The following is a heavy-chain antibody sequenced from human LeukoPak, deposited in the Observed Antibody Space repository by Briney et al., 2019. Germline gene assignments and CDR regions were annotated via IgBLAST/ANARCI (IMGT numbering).Heavy chain of an antibody. J-gene: IGHJ4*02. CDR2: IYYSGST. V-gene: IGHV4-39*01. CDR3: ARRIVVTWGFDY. CDR1: GGSISSSSYY. D-gene: IGHD4-23*01. Sequence: PSETLSLTCTVSGGSISSSSYYWGWIRQPPGKGLEWIGSIYYSGSTYYNPSLKSRVTISVDTSKNQFSLKLSSVTAADTAVYYCARRIVVTWGFDYWGQGTLVTVSS.